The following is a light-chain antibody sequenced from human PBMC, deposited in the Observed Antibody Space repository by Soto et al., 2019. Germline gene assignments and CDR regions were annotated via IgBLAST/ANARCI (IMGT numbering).Light chain of an antibody. V-gene: IGKV3-15*01. CDR3: HQYAKWPLT. CDR2: AAS. CDR1: ESVYSN. J-gene: IGKJ4*01. Sequence: EIVLTQSPATLSVSQGERATLSCRASESVYSNLAWYQQKPGQAPTLLIFAASTRATGIPARFSCSGSGIEVTLTISSLQSEDFAVYYCHQYAKWPLTFGGGTKVEIK.